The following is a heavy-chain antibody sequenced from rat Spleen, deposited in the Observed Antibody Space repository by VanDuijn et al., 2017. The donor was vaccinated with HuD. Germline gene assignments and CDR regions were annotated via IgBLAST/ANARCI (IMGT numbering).Heavy chain of an antibody. V-gene: IGHV5S23*01. CDR1: GFTFSNYD. Sequence: EVQLVESDGGLVQPGRSLKLSCAASGFTFSNYDMAWVRQAPTKGLEWVASISTGGGNTYYRDSVKGRFTISRDNAKSTLSLQMDSLRSEDTATYYCAREIRHYFDYWGQGILVTVSS. CDR3: AREIRHYFDY. CDR2: ISTGGGNT. J-gene: IGHJ2*01.